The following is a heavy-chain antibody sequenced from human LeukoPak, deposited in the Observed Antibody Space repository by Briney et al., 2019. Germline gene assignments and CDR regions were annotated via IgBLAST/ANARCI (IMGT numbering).Heavy chain of an antibody. V-gene: IGHV4-59*12. D-gene: IGHD7-27*01. CDR3: ARSLGIGGFDY. CDR1: GGSISSYY. Sequence: SETLSLTCTVSGGSISSYYWSWIRQPPGKGLEWIGYIYYSGSTNYNPSLKSRVTISVDTSKNQFSLKLSSVTAADTAVYYCARSLGIGGFDYWGQGTLVTVSS. CDR2: IYYSGST. J-gene: IGHJ4*02.